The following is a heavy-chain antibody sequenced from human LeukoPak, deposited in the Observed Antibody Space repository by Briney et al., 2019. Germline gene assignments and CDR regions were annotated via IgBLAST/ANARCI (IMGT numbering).Heavy chain of an antibody. CDR1: GGSISSGGYS. J-gene: IGHJ5*02. Sequence: SETLSLTCAVSGGSISSGGYSWSWIRQPPGKGLEWIGYIYHSGSTYYNPSLKSRVTISVDRSKNQFSLKLSSVTAADTAVYYCARASRNWFDPWGQGTLVTVSS. CDR2: IYHSGST. D-gene: IGHD1-14*01. CDR3: ARASRNWFDP. V-gene: IGHV4-30-2*01.